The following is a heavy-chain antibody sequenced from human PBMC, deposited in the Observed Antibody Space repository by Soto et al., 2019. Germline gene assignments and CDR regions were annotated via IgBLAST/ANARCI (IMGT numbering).Heavy chain of an antibody. D-gene: IGHD4-17*01. J-gene: IGHJ4*02. V-gene: IGHV3-23*01. CDR2: ISGSSGST. CDR1: GFTFPTYA. CDR3: AKRLAAHFYY. Sequence: EVQLFESGGGLVQPGRPLRLSCSVSGFTFPTYAMSWVRQAPGKGLEWVSTISGSSGSTDHADSVKGRFTIARNNSKNTQYLQMNSLIAEDTAVYYCAKRLAAHFYYWGQRNLFCVPS.